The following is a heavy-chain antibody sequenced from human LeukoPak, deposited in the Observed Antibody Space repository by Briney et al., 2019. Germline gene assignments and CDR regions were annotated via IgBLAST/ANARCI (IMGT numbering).Heavy chain of an antibody. Sequence: GESLKISCKGSGYSFTSYWIGWVRQMPGKGREWMGIIYPGDSDTRYSPSFQGQVTISADKSISTAYLQWSSLRVSDTAMYYSARHEMDCSSTTCRYNWFDPWGQGTLVTVSS. D-gene: IGHD2-2*01. J-gene: IGHJ5*02. CDR2: IYPGDSDT. CDR3: ARHEMDCSSTTCRYNWFDP. CDR1: GYSFTSYW. V-gene: IGHV5-51*01.